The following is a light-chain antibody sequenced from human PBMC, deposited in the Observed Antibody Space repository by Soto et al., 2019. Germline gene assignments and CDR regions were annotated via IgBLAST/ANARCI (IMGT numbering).Light chain of an antibody. Sequence: PSTLSPSVGDRVTITCRASQSISSWLAWYQQKPGKAPKLLIYKASTLKSGVPSRFSGSGSGTEFTLTISSLQPDDFATYYCQHYNSYSEAFGQGTKVDIK. CDR1: QSISSW. CDR3: QHYNSYSEA. V-gene: IGKV1-5*03. J-gene: IGKJ1*01. CDR2: KAS.